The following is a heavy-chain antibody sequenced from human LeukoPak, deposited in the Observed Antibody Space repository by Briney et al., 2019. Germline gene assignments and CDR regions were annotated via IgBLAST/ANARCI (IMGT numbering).Heavy chain of an antibody. D-gene: IGHD2-2*01. CDR2: IYHSGST. V-gene: IGHV4-38-2*01. CDR3: ARHPYCSSTSCSKNWFDP. CDR1: GYSISSGYY. Sequence: SETLSLXCAVSGYSISSGYYWGWIRQPPGKGLEWIGSIYHSGSTYYNPSLKSRVTISVDTSKNQFSLKLSSVTAADTAVYYCARHPYCSSTSCSKNWFDPWGQGTLVTVSS. J-gene: IGHJ5*02.